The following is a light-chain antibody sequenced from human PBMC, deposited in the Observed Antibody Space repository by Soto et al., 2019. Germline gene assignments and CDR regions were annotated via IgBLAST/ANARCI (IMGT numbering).Light chain of an antibody. CDR3: QQSYSHRT. CDR2: TTS. CDR1: QNIINY. Sequence: DIQMTQSPSSLSASVGDRVTVTCRASQNIINYLNWYQQKPGQAPKLLIYTTSSLQSGVPSRFSGSGSGTDFTLTISSLQPEDFAAYYCQQSYSHRTFGQGPKV. J-gene: IGKJ1*01. V-gene: IGKV1-39*01.